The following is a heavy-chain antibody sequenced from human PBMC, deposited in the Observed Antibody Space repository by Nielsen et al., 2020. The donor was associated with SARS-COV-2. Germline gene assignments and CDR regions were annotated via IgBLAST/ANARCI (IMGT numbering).Heavy chain of an antibody. Sequence: SETLSLTCAVYNGSFSTYYWSWIRQSPEKGLEWIGEINHRGTTNYNPSLKSRVTISVDTSKNQFSLKLSSVTAADTAVYYCARDPRWGDYDAFDIWGQGTMVTVSS. V-gene: IGHV4-34*01. CDR1: NGSFSTYY. J-gene: IGHJ3*02. CDR3: ARDPRWGDYDAFDI. D-gene: IGHD2-21*01. CDR2: INHRGTT.